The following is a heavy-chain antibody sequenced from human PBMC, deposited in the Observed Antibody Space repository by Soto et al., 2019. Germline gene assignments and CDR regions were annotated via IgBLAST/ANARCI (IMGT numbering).Heavy chain of an antibody. J-gene: IGHJ4*02. V-gene: IGHV4-4*02. CDR1: GDSVSSPYY. CDR2: VFHTGTT. D-gene: IGHD2-15*01. Sequence: QVQLQESGPGLVKPSGTLSLTCAVSGDSVSSPYYWCWVRQPPGKGLEWIGEVFHTGTTSYNPSLRRRVTISMDKSINQFSLDLSSVTASDTAVYYCASSAGWYAVHSWGPGTLVIVSS. CDR3: ASSAGWYAVHS.